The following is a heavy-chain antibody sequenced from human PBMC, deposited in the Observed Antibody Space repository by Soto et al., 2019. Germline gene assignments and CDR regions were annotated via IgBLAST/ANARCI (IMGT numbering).Heavy chain of an antibody. CDR2: ISSGGDTV. CDR1: GFTVSSNY. J-gene: IGHJ4*02. Sequence: GGSLRLSCAASGFTVSSNYMSWVRQAPGKGLEWVSYISSGGDTVHYADSVKGRFTISRDNTRNSLYLQMNSLRDEDTALYYCVRYCSSTLCNGVATRTFDYWGQGTLVTVPS. V-gene: IGHV3-11*04. CDR3: VRYCSSTLCNGVATRTFDY. D-gene: IGHD2-2*01.